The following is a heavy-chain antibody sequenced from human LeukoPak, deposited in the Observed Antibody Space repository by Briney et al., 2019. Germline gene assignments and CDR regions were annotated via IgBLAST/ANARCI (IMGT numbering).Heavy chain of an antibody. V-gene: IGHV3-30-3*01. CDR2: ISYDGSNK. CDR3: ARAHIVGDAFDI. D-gene: IGHD1-26*01. CDR1: GFTLSSYA. J-gene: IGHJ3*02. Sequence: GGSLRLSCAASGFTLSSYAMHWVRQAPGKGLEWVAVISYDGSNKYYADSVKGRFTISRDNSKNTLYLQMNSLRAEDTAVYYCARAHIVGDAFDIWGQGTMVTVSS.